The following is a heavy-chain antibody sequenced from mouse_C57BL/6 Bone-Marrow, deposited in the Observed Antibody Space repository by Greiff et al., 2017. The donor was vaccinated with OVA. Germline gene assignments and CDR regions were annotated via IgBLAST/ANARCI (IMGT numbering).Heavy chain of an antibody. D-gene: IGHD4-1*01. V-gene: IGHV1-26*01. CDR1: GYTFTDYY. CDR3: ARGTGTKDY. Sequence: EVQLQQSGPELVKPGASVKISCKASGYTFTDYYMNWVKQSHGKSLEWIGDINPNNGGTSYNQKFKGKATLTVDKSSSTAYMELRSLTSEDSAVYYCARGTGTKDYWGQGTTLTVSS. CDR2: INPNNGGT. J-gene: IGHJ2*01.